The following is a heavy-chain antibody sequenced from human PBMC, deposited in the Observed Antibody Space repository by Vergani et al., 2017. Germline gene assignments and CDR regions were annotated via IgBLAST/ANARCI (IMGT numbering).Heavy chain of an antibody. D-gene: IGHD3-10*02. CDR1: GGTFSSYA. J-gene: IGHJ3*02. CDR2: IIPIFGTA. Sequence: QVQLVQSGAEVKKPGSSVKVSCKASGGTFSSYAISWVRQAPGQGLEWMGGIIPIFGTANYAQTFQGRVTITADESTSTAYMELSSLRSEDTAVYYCASPTSPGAVGVRGVIKAWAFDIWGQGTMVTVSS. CDR3: ASPTSPGAVGVRGVIKAWAFDI. V-gene: IGHV1-69*01.